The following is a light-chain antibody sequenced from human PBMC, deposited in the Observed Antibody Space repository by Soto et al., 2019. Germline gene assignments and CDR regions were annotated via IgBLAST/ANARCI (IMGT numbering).Light chain of an antibody. CDR2: DAS. CDR3: QQRSNWPHP. J-gene: IGKJ5*01. V-gene: IGKV3-11*01. Sequence: EIVLTQSPATLSLSPGARATLSCRASQSVSSYLAWYQQNPGQAPRLLIYDASNRATGIPARFSGSGSGTDFTLTISSLEPEDFAVYYCQQRSNWPHPFGQGRRLEIK. CDR1: QSVSSY.